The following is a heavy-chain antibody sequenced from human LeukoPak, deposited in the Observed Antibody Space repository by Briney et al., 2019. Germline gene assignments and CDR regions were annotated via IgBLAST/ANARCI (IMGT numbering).Heavy chain of an antibody. D-gene: IGHD6-13*01. J-gene: IGHJ6*03. CDR1: GFTFSSYG. CDR2: ISYDGSNK. CDR3: AKDLRSSSKYYYYYYMDV. V-gene: IGHV3-30*18. Sequence: TGGSLRLSCAASGFTFSSYGMHWVRQAPGKGLEWVAVISYDGSNKYYADSVKGRFTISRDNSKNTLYLQMNSLRAEDTAVYYCAKDLRSSSKYYYYYYMDVWGKGTTVTVSS.